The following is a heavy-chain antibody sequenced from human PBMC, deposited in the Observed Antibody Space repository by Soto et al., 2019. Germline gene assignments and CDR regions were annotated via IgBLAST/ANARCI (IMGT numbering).Heavy chain of an antibody. CDR1: GFTFSSYW. Sequence: GGSLRLSCAASGFTFSSYWMHWVRQAPGKGLVWVSRINSDGSSTSYADSVKGRFTISRDNAKNTLYLQMNSLRAEDTAVYYCARDTGGGEKGDAFDIWGQGTMVTVSS. J-gene: IGHJ3*02. CDR2: INSDGSST. CDR3: ARDTGGGEKGDAFDI. V-gene: IGHV3-74*01. D-gene: IGHD2-15*01.